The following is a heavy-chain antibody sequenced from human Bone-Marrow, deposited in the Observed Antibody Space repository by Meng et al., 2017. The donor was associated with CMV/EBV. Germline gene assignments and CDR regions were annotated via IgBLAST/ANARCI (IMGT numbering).Heavy chain of an antibody. D-gene: IGHD2-2*01. CDR2: INPSGGST. V-gene: IGHV1-46*01. Sequence: ASVKVSCKASGYTFTSYYMHWVRQAPGQGLEWMGIINPSGGSTSYAQKFQGRVTMTRDTSISTAYMELSSLRSDDTAPYYCTRDFPRSNVPAATLYYYGLDVWGQGTTVTVSS. J-gene: IGHJ6*02. CDR3: TRDFPRSNVPAATLYYYGLDV. CDR1: GYTFTSYY.